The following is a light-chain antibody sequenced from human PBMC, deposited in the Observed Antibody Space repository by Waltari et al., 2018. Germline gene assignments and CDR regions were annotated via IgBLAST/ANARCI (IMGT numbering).Light chain of an antibody. V-gene: IGLV2-14*03. CDR2: DVS. J-gene: IGLJ2*01. Sequence: HSALTQPASVSGSPGQWITISCPGTSSDVGGYNYVPWYQQHPGKAPKLMIYDVSNRPSGVSNRFSGSKSGNTASLTISGLQAEDEADYYCSSYISSDTLELFGGGTSLTVL. CDR3: SSYISSDTLEL. CDR1: SSDVGGYNY.